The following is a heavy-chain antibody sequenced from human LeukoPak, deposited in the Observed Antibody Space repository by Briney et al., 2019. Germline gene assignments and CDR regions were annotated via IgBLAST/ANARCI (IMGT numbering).Heavy chain of an antibody. CDR2: IIPILGIA. J-gene: IGHJ5*02. Sequence: ASVKVSCKASGGTFSSYAICWVRQAPGQGLEWMGRIIPILGIANYAQKFQGRVTITADTSTSTAYMELSSLRSEDTAVYYCARTSRTHVVPINWFDPWGQGTLVTVSS. D-gene: IGHD1-14*01. CDR3: ARTSRTHVVPINWFDP. CDR1: GGTFSSYA. V-gene: IGHV1-69*04.